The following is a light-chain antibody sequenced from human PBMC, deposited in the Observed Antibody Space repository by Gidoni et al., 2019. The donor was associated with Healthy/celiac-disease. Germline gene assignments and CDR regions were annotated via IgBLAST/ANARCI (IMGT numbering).Light chain of an antibody. V-gene: IGLV1-44*01. CDR2: SNN. J-gene: IGLJ3*02. CDR1: SSNSGSNT. Sequence: QSVLTQPPSASGTPGQRVTISCSGSSSNSGSNTVNWYQQLPGTAPKLLISSNNQRPSGVPDRFSGSKSGTSASLAISGLQSEDEADYYCAAWDDSLNGRVFGGGTKLTVL. CDR3: AAWDDSLNGRV.